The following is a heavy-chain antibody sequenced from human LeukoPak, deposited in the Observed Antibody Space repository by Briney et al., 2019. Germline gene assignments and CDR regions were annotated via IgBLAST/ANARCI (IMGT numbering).Heavy chain of an antibody. D-gene: IGHD2-21*01. CDR3: ANLLCGAPSRIVGMDV. J-gene: IGHJ6*02. V-gene: IGHV3-30*18. CDR1: GFTFSSYG. Sequence: GGSLRLSCAASGFTFSSYGMHWVRQAPGKGLEWVAVISYDGSNKYYADSVKGRFTISRDNSKNTLYLQMNSLRAEDTAVYYCANLLCGAPSRIVGMDVWGQGTTVTVSS. CDR2: ISYDGSNK.